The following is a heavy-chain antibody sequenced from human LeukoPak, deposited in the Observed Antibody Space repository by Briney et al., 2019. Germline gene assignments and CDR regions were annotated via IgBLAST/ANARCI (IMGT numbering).Heavy chain of an antibody. Sequence: GGSLRLSCAASGFTFSSYSMNWVRQAPGKGLEWVSYISSSGSTIYYADSVKGRFTISRDNSKNTLFLQMNSLRPEDTAVYYCARDLKTAMDYFDYWGQGALVTVSS. D-gene: IGHD2-2*01. V-gene: IGHV3-48*01. CDR1: GFTFSSYS. CDR2: ISSSGSTI. CDR3: ARDLKTAMDYFDY. J-gene: IGHJ4*02.